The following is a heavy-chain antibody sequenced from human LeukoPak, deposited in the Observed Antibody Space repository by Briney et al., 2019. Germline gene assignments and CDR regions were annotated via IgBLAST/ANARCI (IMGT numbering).Heavy chain of an antibody. CDR1: GGSISSYY. J-gene: IGHJ4*02. CDR3: ARQNTAMVIGYDY. D-gene: IGHD5-18*01. Sequence: SETLSLTCTVSGGSISSYYWSWIRQPPGKGLEWIGNIYYSGSTNYNPSLKSRVTISVDTSKNQFSLKLSSVTAADTAVYYCARQNTAMVIGYDYWGQGTLVTVSS. CDR2: IYYSGST. V-gene: IGHV4-59*08.